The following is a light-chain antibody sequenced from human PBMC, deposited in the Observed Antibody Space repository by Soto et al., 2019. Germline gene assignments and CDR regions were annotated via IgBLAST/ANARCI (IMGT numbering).Light chain of an antibody. J-gene: IGKJ5*01. Sequence: DMQMTQSPSSLSASVGDRVTITCRASQSISSYLNWYQQKPGKAPKLLIYAASSLQSGVPSRLNGSGYGTDLTLTISSMQPEDFETYYCQQSYSTIITFGQGTRLEI. CDR3: QQSYSTIIT. CDR1: QSISSY. V-gene: IGKV1-39*01. CDR2: AAS.